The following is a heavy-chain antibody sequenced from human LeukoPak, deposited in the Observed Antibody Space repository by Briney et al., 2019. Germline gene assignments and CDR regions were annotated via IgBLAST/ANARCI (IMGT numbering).Heavy chain of an antibody. CDR2: INPNSGGT. D-gene: IGHD6-25*01. V-gene: IGHV1-2*02. CDR3: ARHHVIAANRIGLYYYGMDV. J-gene: IGHJ6*02. CDR1: GYTFTGYY. Sequence: ASVKVSCKASGYTFTGYYMHWVRQAPGQGLEWMGWINPNSGGTNYAQKFQGRVTMTRDTSISTAYVELSRLRSDDTAVYYCARHHVIAANRIGLYYYGMDVWGQGTTVTVSS.